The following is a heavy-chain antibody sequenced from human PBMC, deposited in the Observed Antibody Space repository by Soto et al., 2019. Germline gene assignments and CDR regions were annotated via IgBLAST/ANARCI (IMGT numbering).Heavy chain of an antibody. V-gene: IGHV4-39*01. J-gene: IGHJ5*02. CDR1: GGSLGSSSYY. CDR3: ARHRRTDNWFDP. Sequence: QMQLQESGPGLMKPSETLSLTCTVSGGSLGSSSYYWDWIRQPPGKGLEWIGNINYNGDTYYNPSRRRRVTMSVDTSKNQFSLRLGSVTAAATAVYYCARHRRTDNWFDPWGQGTLVTVS. CDR2: INYNGDT.